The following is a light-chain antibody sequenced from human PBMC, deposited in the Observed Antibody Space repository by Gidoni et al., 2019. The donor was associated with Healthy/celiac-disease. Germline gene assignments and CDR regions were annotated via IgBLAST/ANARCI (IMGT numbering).Light chain of an antibody. CDR1: QSVSSY. J-gene: IGKJ3*01. CDR3: QQRSNWQSEEIT. V-gene: IGKV3-11*01. Sequence: EIVLTQSPATLSLSPGERATLSCSASQSVSSYLAWYQQKPGQAPRLLIYDAAHRATGIPARFSGSGSGTDFTLTISSIEPEDVAVYYCQQRSNWQSEEITFGPGTKVEIK. CDR2: DAA.